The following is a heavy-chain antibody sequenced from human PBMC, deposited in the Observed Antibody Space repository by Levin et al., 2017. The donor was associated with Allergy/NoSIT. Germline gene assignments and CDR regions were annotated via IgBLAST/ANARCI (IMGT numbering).Heavy chain of an antibody. J-gene: IGHJ5*02. CDR1: GFSFSTYA. V-gene: IGHV3-23*01. Sequence: ASVKVSCAASGFSFSTYAMSWVRQAPGKGLDWVSSISGNGASTYYADSVKGRFTISRDNSKNTLYLQMNSLRAEDTAVYFCAKASCSSISCYRFDKWGQGALVTVSS. CDR2: ISGNGAST. CDR3: AKASCSSISCYRFDK. D-gene: IGHD2-2*02.